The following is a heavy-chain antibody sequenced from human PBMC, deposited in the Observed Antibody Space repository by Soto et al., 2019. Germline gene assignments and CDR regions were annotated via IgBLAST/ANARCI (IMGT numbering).Heavy chain of an antibody. CDR3: ARELDEDSGYDSGLGLNWFDP. V-gene: IGHV4-61*01. Sequence: PSETMDLTCTVSGGSVSSGSYYWSWIRQPPGKGLEWIGYIYYSGSTNYNPSLKSRVTISVDTSKNQFSLKLSSVTAADTAVYYCARELDEDSGYDSGLGLNWFDPWGQGTLVTVSS. CDR1: GGSVSSGSYY. CDR2: IYYSGST. D-gene: IGHD5-12*01. J-gene: IGHJ5*02.